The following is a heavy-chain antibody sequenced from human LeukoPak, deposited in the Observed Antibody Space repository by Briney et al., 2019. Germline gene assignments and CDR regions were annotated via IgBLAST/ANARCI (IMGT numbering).Heavy chain of an antibody. CDR1: GYTFTGYY. Sequence: ASVKVSCKASGYTFTGYYMHWVRQAPGQGLEWMGWINPNSGSTNYAQKFQGRVTMTRDTSISTAYMELSRLRSDDTAVYYCAKVANYYYGSETYYFFEHRGQGTPVTASS. CDR2: INPNSGST. CDR3: AKVANYYYGSETYYFFEH. D-gene: IGHD3-10*01. J-gene: IGHJ1*01. V-gene: IGHV1-2*02.